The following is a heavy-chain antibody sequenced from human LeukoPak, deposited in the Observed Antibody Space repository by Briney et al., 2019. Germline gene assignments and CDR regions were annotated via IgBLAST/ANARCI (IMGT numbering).Heavy chain of an antibody. CDR1: GGSISSSSYC. J-gene: IGHJ4*02. CDR2: IYYSGST. Sequence: SETLSLTCTVSGGSISSSSYCWGWIRQPPGKGLEWIGSIYYSGSTYYNPSLKSRVTISVDTSKNQFSLKLSSVTAADTAVYYCASGYSSGWPTPDYYFDYWGQGTLVTVSS. D-gene: IGHD6-19*01. V-gene: IGHV4-39*07. CDR3: ASGYSSGWPTPDYYFDY.